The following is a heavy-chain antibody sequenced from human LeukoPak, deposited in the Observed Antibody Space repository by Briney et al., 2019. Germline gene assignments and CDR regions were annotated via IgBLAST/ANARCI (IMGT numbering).Heavy chain of an antibody. CDR2: IRYDESNK. CDR1: GFIFSNYG. CDR3: ATMQWLEGVDWFDP. Sequence: GGSLRLSCAASGFIFSNYGMHWVRQAPGKGLEWVAFIRYDESNKFYADSVKGRFTISRDSSKNILFLQMNSLRAEDTAVYYCATMQWLEGVDWFDPWGQGTLVTVSS. J-gene: IGHJ5*02. V-gene: IGHV3-30*02. D-gene: IGHD6-19*01.